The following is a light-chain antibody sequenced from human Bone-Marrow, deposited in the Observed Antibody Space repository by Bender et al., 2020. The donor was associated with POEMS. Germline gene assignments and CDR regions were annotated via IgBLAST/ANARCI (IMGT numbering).Light chain of an antibody. CDR1: SSDVGGYDY. V-gene: IGLV2-14*01. Sequence: QSALTQPASVSGSPGQSITISCTGTSSDVGGYDYVSWYQQHPGKAPKVMIYGVSNRPPGVSNRFSGSKSGTSASLAITGLQAEDEADYYCQSYDSSLSALYVFGTGTKVTVL. CDR2: GVS. CDR3: QSYDSSLSALYV. J-gene: IGLJ1*01.